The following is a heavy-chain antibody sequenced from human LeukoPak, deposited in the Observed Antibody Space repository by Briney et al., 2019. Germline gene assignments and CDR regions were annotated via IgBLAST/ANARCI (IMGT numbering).Heavy chain of an antibody. CDR3: ASEYYDGSGLDS. V-gene: IGHV6-1*01. CDR2: TYYRSKWYN. Sequence: SQTLSLTCAISGDSVSSNSAAWNWIRQSPSRGLEWLGKTYYRSKWYNDYALSVKSRITINPDTSKNQFSLQLQSVTPEDTAVYYCASEYYDGSGLDSWGQGTLVIVSS. J-gene: IGHJ4*02. D-gene: IGHD3-22*01. CDR1: GDSVSSNSAA.